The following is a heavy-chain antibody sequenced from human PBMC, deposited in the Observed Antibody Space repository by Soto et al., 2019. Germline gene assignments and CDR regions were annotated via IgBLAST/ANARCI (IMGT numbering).Heavy chain of an antibody. V-gene: IGHV4-34*01. Sequence: PSETLSLTCAVYGGSFSGYYWSWIRQPPGKGLEWIGEINHSGSTNYNPSLKNRVTISVDTSKNQFSLELSSVTAADTAVYYCRGYSDPFDYWGQGTLVTVSS. CDR3: RGYSDPFDY. CDR1: GGSFSGYY. CDR2: INHSGST. D-gene: IGHD5-12*01. J-gene: IGHJ4*02.